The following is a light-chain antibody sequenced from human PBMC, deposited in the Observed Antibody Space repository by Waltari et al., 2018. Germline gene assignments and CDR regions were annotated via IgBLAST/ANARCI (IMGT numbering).Light chain of an antibody. CDR3: QKYVNLPAT. J-gene: IGKJ1*01. Sequence: EIVLTQSPGSLSLSPGDRATLSCKASQSVAKYLAWYQQKPGQAPRLLIYHASIRATGIPDRFSGSGYGTDFSLTISRLEPEDFAVYFCQKYVNLPATFGQGTTVEV. V-gene: IGKV3-20*01. CDR1: QSVAKY. CDR2: HAS.